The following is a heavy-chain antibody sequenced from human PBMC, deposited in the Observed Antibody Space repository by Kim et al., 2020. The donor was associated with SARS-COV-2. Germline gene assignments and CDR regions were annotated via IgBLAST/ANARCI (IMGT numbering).Heavy chain of an antibody. CDR1: GFTFSSYS. J-gene: IGHJ4*02. CDR2: ISSSSSTI. V-gene: IGHV3-48*02. D-gene: IGHD2-8*01. CDR3: ARLHCTNGVCYYYFDY. Sequence: GGSLRLSCAASGFTFSSYSMSWVRQAPGKGLEWVSYISSSSSTIYYADSVKGRFTISRDNAKNSLYLQMNSLRDEDTAVYYCARLHCTNGVCYYYFDYWGQGTLVTV.